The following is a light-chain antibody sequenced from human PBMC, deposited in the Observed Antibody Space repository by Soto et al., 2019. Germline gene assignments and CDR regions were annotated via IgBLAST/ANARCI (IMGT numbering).Light chain of an antibody. J-gene: IGKJ1*01. CDR1: QNVRSY. Sequence: QMTQSPSSLSASVGDRVTIACRASQNVRSYLNWYQQKPGKAPKLLISETSTVESGVPSKFSGTGYGTDFTLTISSLQPEDFATYYCQQTFSIPRTFGHGTKVESK. V-gene: IGKV1-39*01. CDR2: ETS. CDR3: QQTFSIPRT.